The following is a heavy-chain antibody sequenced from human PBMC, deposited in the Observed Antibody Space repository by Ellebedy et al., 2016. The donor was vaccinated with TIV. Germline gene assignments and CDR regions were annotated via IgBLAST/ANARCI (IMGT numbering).Heavy chain of an antibody. CDR3: ARHCQSCINAVWKCRGDGHNDVFDI. J-gene: IGHJ3*02. CDR2: IYYSGRT. Sequence: MPSETLSLTCTVSGGSISSYFWSWIRQPPGKGLAWIGYIYYSGRTNYNPSLKIRVIISVDTSKNQFSLKLSSLNAADTAVYSCARHCQSCINAVWKCRGDGHNDVFDIWGQGTMVTVSS. D-gene: IGHD2-8*01. V-gene: IGHV4-59*08. CDR1: GGSISSYF.